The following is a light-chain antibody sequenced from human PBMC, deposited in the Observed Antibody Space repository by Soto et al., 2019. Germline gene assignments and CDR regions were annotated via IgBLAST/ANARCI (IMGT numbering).Light chain of an antibody. CDR2: EVN. CDR3: SSYTRTSHVV. V-gene: IGLV2-14*03. Sequence: QLVLTQPASVSGSPGQSITISCTGTSSDVGAYDYVSWYQQLPGKVPKLMIYEVNYRPSGVSNRFSGSKSGNTASLTISGLQAEDEADYYCSSYTRTSHVVFGGGTKLTVL. J-gene: IGLJ2*01. CDR1: SSDVGAYDY.